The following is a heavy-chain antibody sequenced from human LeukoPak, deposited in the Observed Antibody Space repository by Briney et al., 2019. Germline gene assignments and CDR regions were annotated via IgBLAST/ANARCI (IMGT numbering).Heavy chain of an antibody. Sequence: GGSLRLSCAASGFTFSSYAMSWVRQAPGKGLEWASAIIGSGGSTYYADSVKGRFTISRDNSKNTLYLQMNSLRAEDTAVYYCAKDIVVVPAAIQGAYYYCGMDVWGQGTTVTVSS. CDR1: GFTFSSYA. V-gene: IGHV3-23*01. CDR2: IIGSGGST. CDR3: AKDIVVVPAAIQGAYYYCGMDV. D-gene: IGHD2-2*01. J-gene: IGHJ6*02.